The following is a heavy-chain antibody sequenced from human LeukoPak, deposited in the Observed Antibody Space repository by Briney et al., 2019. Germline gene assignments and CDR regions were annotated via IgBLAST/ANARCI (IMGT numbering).Heavy chain of an antibody. D-gene: IGHD4-17*01. Sequence: ASVKVSCKASGYTFTNYGISWVRQAPGQRLEWMGWISAYNGNTNYVQKLQGRVTMTTDTSTSTAYMELRSLRSDDTAVYYCARVKQLDEDYGDYPHYFDYWGQGTLVTVSS. CDR2: ISAYNGNT. CDR1: GYTFTNYG. CDR3: ARVKQLDEDYGDYPHYFDY. J-gene: IGHJ4*02. V-gene: IGHV1-18*01.